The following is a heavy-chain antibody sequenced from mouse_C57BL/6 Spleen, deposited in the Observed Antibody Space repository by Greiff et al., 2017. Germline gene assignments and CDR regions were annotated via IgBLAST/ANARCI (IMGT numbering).Heavy chain of an antibody. CDR2: IYPSDSET. J-gene: IGHJ3*01. Sequence: QVQLQQPGAELVRPGSSVKLSCKASGYTFTSYWMDWVKQRPGQGLEWIGNIYPSDSETHYNQKFKDKATLTVDKSSSTAYMQLSSLTSEDSAVYYCARRDYDWGGRFAYWGQGTLVTVSA. CDR1: GYTFTSYW. D-gene: IGHD2-4*01. V-gene: IGHV1-61*01. CDR3: ARRDYDWGGRFAY.